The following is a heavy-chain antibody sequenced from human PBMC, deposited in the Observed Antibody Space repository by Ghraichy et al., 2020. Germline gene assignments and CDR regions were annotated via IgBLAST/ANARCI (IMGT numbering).Heavy chain of an antibody. CDR1: GFTFSSSA. J-gene: IGHJ5*01. D-gene: IGHD4-11*01. V-gene: IGHV3-23*01. CDR2: INFNTGET. CDR3: AKLTRRSDYSNLGWFDP. Sequence: GGSLRLSCAASGFTFSSSAMTWVRQAPGKGLEWVSTINFNTGETYCADSVKGRFTISGDNSKGTLYLQMNSLRAGDTAVYYCAKLTRRSDYSNLGWFDPWGQGTTVTVSS.